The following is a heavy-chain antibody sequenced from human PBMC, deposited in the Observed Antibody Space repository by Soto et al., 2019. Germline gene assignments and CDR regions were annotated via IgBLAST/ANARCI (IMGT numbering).Heavy chain of an antibody. D-gene: IGHD1-26*01. Sequence: SETLSRTCADYGGSFSGYYWSWIRQPPGKGLEWIGYIYYSGSTYYNPSLKSRVTISVDTSKNQFSLKLSSVTAADTAVYYCARTPLLWGQGTLVTVSS. CDR3: ARTPLL. V-gene: IGHV4-34*09. J-gene: IGHJ4*02. CDR2: IYYSGST. CDR1: GGSFSGYY.